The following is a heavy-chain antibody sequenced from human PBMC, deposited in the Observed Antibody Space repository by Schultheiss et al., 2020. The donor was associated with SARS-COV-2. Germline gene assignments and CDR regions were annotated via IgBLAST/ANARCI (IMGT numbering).Heavy chain of an antibody. CDR3: VLQWLGGPDAFDM. V-gene: IGHV3-7*03. J-gene: IGHJ3*02. CDR2: ISQDGSEK. D-gene: IGHD6-19*01. Sequence: GESLKISCAASGFTFSSYGMHWVRQAPGKGLEWVAHISQDGSEKYYVDSVKGRFAISRDNTRSLLYLQMNSLRVEDTALYYCVLQWLGGPDAFDMWGQGTMVTVSS. CDR1: GFTFSSYG.